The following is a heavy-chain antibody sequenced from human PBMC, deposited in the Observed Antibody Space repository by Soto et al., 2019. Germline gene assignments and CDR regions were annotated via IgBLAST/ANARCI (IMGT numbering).Heavy chain of an antibody. CDR3: ARAHHGITMVRGVIIISYFDY. J-gene: IGHJ4*02. CDR1: GGSISSGDYY. CDR2: IYYSGST. D-gene: IGHD3-10*01. Sequence: SETLSLTCTVSGGSISSGDYYWSWIRQPPGKGLEWIGYIYYSGSTYYNPSLKSRVTISVDRSKNQFSLKLSSVTAADTAVYYCARAHHGITMVRGVIIISYFDYWGQGTLVTVSS. V-gene: IGHV4-30-4*01.